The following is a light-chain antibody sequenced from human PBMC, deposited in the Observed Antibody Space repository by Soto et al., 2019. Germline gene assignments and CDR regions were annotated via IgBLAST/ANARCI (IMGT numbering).Light chain of an antibody. Sequence: EIVLTQSPGTLSLSPGERATLSCRASQSVGSSQLAWHQQKPGQAPRLLIYGASSRDTGIPDRFSGSGSGTDFTLTISRLEPEDFAVYYWQQYASSPRPFGQGTKVEIK. CDR2: GAS. J-gene: IGKJ1*01. CDR3: QQYASSPRP. CDR1: QSVGSSQ. V-gene: IGKV3-20*01.